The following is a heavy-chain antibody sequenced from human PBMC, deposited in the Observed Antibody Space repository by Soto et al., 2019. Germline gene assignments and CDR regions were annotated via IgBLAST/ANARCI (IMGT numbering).Heavy chain of an antibody. J-gene: IGHJ4*02. CDR1: GYSLTSYW. V-gene: IGHV5-51*01. CDR2: IYPGDSDT. D-gene: IGHD3-9*01. Sequence: PGESLKISCKGSGYSLTSYWIGWVRQMPGKGLEWMGIIYPGDSDTRYSPSFQGQVTISADKSISTAYLQWSSLKASDTAMYYWALPGPYYDILTGYSLIDYWGQGTLVTVSS. CDR3: ALPGPYYDILTGYSLIDY.